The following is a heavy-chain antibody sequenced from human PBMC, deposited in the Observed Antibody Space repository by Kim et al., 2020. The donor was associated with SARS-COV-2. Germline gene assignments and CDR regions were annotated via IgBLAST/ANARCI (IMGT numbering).Heavy chain of an antibody. Sequence: SPSFQGQVTISADKSISTAYLQWSSLKASDTAMYYCARHCSSGYYYSDYWGQGTLVTVSS. D-gene: IGHD3-22*01. J-gene: IGHJ4*02. V-gene: IGHV5-51*01. CDR3: ARHCSSGYYYSDY.